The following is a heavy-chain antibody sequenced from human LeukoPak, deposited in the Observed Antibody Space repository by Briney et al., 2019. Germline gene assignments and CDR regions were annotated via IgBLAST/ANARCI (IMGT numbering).Heavy chain of an antibody. Sequence: PGGSLRLSCAASGFTFDDYGMDWVRQAPGKGLEWVSGIGWNRGSRGYADSVKGRFTISRDNAKNSLYLQMNSLRAEDTALYYCAKVRDISVLGYFDYWGQGTLVTVSS. CDR2: IGWNRGSR. CDR3: AKVRDISVLGYFDY. D-gene: IGHD6-19*01. V-gene: IGHV3-9*01. J-gene: IGHJ4*02. CDR1: GFTFDDYG.